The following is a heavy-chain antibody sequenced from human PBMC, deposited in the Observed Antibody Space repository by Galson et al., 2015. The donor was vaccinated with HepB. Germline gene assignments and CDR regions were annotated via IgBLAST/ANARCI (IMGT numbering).Heavy chain of an antibody. J-gene: IGHJ6*02. CDR1: GFTFSNAW. CDR2: IKSKTDGGTT. V-gene: IGHV3-15*01. D-gene: IGHD3-3*01. CDR3: TTASTIFGVVIIDYYYYGMDV. Sequence: SLRLSCAASGFTFSNAWMSWVRQAPGKGLEWVGRIKSKTDGGTTDYAAPVKGRFTISRDDSKNTLYLQMNSLKTEDTAVYYCTTASTIFGVVIIDYYYYGMDVWGQGTTVTVSS.